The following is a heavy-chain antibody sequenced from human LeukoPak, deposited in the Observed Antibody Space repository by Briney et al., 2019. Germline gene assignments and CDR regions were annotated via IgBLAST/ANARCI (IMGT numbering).Heavy chain of an antibody. CDR1: GFTFSSYS. CDR2: VWYDGSNR. V-gene: IGHV3-33*08. J-gene: IGHJ4*02. D-gene: IGHD5-18*01. CDR3: ARARTYTSYFDY. Sequence: GGSLRLSCAASGFTFSSYSMNWVRQAPGKGLEWVAVVWYDGSNRYYADSVKGRFTISRDNSKNTLYLQMNSLRAEDTAVYYCARARTYTSYFDYWGQGTLVTVSS.